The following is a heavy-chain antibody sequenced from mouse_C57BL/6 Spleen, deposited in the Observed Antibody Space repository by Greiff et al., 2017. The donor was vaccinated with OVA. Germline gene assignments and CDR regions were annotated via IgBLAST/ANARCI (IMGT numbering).Heavy chain of an antibody. Sequence: VQLQQPGAELVMPGASVKLSCKASGYTFTSYWMHWVKQRPGQGLEWIGEIDPSDSYTNYNQKFKGKSTLTVDKSSSTAYMQLSSLTSEDAAVYDCARRPYGNSFDYWGQGTTLTVSS. CDR3: ARRPYGNSFDY. V-gene: IGHV1-69*01. J-gene: IGHJ2*01. CDR1: GYTFTSYW. CDR2: IDPSDSYT. D-gene: IGHD2-1*01.